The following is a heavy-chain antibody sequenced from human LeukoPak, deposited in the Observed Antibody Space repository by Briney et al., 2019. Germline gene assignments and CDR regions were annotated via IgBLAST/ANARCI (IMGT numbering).Heavy chain of an antibody. CDR2: ISSSSSTI. J-gene: IGHJ4*02. CDR1: GFTFSSYS. CDR3: VRVWLHGSGYFLFDF. D-gene: IGHD5-12*01. Sequence: PGGSLRLSCAASGFTFSSYSMNWVRQAPGKGLEWVSYISSSSSTIYYADSVKGRFTISRDNAKNSLFLQMNSLRAEDTAVYYCVRVWLHGSGYFLFDFWGQGTLVTVSS. V-gene: IGHV3-48*04.